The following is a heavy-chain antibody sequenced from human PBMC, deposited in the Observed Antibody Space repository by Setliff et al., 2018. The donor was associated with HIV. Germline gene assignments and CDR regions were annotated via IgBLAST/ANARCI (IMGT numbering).Heavy chain of an antibody. Sequence: PSETLSLTCTVSGGSISSGDYYWSWIRQPPGKGLEWIGHIYYSGTTYYNPSLKSRVTMSIDTSKNQFSLKLRSVTAADTAVYYCARARITMTGGRLEPYAFDRWGQGTKVTVSS. CDR1: GGSISSGDYY. D-gene: IGHD3-22*01. CDR3: ARARITMTGGRLEPYAFDR. J-gene: IGHJ3*01. CDR2: IYYSGTT. V-gene: IGHV4-30-4*02.